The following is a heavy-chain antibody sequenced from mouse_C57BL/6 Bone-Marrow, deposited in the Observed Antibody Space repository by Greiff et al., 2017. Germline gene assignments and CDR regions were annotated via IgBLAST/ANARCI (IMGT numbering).Heavy chain of an antibody. J-gene: IGHJ3*01. Sequence: QVQLQQPGAELVKPGASVTLSCKASGYTFTSYWMHWVKQRPGQGLEWIGMIHPNSGSTNYNEKFKSKATLTVDKSSSTAYMQLSSLTSEDSAVYYCARGDYGSWVAYWGQGTLVTVSA. V-gene: IGHV1-64*01. CDR2: IHPNSGST. CDR1: GYTFTSYW. D-gene: IGHD1-1*01. CDR3: ARGDYGSWVAY.